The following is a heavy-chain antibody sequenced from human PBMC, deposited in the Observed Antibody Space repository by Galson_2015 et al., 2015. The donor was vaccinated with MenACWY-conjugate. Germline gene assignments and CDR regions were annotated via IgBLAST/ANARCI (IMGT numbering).Heavy chain of an antibody. CDR1: GFTFTDFW. CDR2: IKEDGSVK. CDR3: ATSSAAAGSS. J-gene: IGHJ4*02. V-gene: IGHV3-7*03. D-gene: IGHD6-13*01. Sequence: PLRLSCAASGFTFTDFWMSWVRQAPGKGLEWVANIKEDGSVKYYLDSVRGRFTISRDNAKNSLYLQMNSLRADDTAVYYCATSSAAAGSSWGQGTLVTVSS.